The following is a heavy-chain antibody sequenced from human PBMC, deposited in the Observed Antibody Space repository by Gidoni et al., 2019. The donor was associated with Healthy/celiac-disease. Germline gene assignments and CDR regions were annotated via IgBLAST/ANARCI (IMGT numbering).Heavy chain of an antibody. J-gene: IGHJ6*02. CDR2: IRSKAYGGTT. CDR1: GFTFGDYA. CDR3: RGYCSSTSCHGPSYYYYGMDV. D-gene: IGHD2-2*01. Sequence: TASGFTFGDYAMSWFRQAPGKGLEWVGFIRSKAYGGTTEYAASVKGRFTISRDDSKSIAYLQMNSLKTEDTAVYYCRGYCSSTSCHGPSYYYYGMDVWGQGTTVTVSS. V-gene: IGHV3-49*03.